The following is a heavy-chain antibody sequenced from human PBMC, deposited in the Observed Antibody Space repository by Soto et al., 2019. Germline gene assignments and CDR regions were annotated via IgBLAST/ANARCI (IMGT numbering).Heavy chain of an antibody. CDR3: GRGLCPQYDFDY. CDR1: GCTFSNYA. V-gene: IGHV3-23*01. CDR2: ISSSGGDT. D-gene: IGHD4-4*01. J-gene: IGHJ4*02. Sequence: EVQMLASGGGLVQPGGALGLSSEASGCTFSNYAITWVRQAPGKGLEGVASISSSGGDTYFADRVKGRLTVSRDNSKKTVYFQMGSLSAEDTAAYYCGRGLCPQYDFDYWGQGTLVAVSS.